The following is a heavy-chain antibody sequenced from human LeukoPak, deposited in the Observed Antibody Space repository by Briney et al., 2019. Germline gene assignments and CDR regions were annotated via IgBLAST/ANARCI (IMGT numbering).Heavy chain of an antibody. CDR2: ITTNGNT. Sequence: GGSLRLSCSPSGFTFSSYAMQWVRQAPGKGPEYVSAITTNGNTYYADSVQGRFTISRDNSQNTLYLQMTNLRHDDTAVDYFLKPARRSGIQLGFDCWGQGTLLTVSS. J-gene: IGHJ5*01. CDR1: GFTFSSYA. D-gene: IGHD3-10*01. V-gene: IGHV3-64D*06. CDR3: LKPARRSGIQLGFDC.